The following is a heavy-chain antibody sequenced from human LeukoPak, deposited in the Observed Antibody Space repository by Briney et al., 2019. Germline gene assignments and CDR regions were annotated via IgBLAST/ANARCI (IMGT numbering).Heavy chain of an antibody. Sequence: ASVKVSCKASGYTFTGYYMHWVRQAPGPGLEWMGWINPNSGGTNYAQKFQGRVTMTRDTSISTAYMELSRLRSDDTAVYYCARGLRAYYGSGSYIWFDPWGQGTLVTVSS. CDR3: ARGLRAYYGSGSYIWFDP. J-gene: IGHJ5*02. D-gene: IGHD3-10*01. CDR1: GYTFTGYY. CDR2: INPNSGGT. V-gene: IGHV1-2*02.